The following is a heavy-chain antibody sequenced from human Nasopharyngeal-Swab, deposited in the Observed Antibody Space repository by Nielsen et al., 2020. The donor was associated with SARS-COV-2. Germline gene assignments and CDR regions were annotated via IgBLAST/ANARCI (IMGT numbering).Heavy chain of an antibody. CDR1: GYTFTGYY. D-gene: IGHD3-22*01. V-gene: IGHV1-2*02. CDR2: INPNSGGT. CDR3: ARDFEGSVENYYDSSGYYPYGGLFDY. J-gene: IGHJ4*02. Sequence: ASVKVSCKASGYTFTGYYMHWVRQAPGQGLEWMGWINPNSGGTNYAQKFQGRVTMTRDTSISTAYMELSSLRSEDTAVYYCARDFEGSVENYYDSSGYYPYGGLFDYWGQGTLVTVSS.